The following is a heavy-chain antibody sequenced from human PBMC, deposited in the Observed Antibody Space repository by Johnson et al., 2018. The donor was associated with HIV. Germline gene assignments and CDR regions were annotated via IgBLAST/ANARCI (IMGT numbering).Heavy chain of an antibody. Sequence: MLLVESGGGLVQPGRSLRLSCAASGFTFDDYAMHWVRQAPGKGLEWVSGIYSGGNTYYADSVKGRFTISRDNSKNTVDLQMNSLRTEDTAIYYCARDGRDLVTRGSFDVW. CDR1: GFTFDDYA. CDR3: ARDGRDLVTRGSFDV. V-gene: IGHV3-66*02. D-gene: IGHD5-18*01. CDR2: IYSGGNT. J-gene: IGHJ3*01.